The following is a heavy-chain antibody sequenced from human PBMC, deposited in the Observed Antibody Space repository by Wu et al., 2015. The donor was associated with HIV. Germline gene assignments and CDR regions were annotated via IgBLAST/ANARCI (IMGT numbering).Heavy chain of an antibody. CDR1: GGSFTNHG. D-gene: IGHD3-10*01. Sequence: QVQLVQSGAEMKKPGSSVKVSCKTSGGSFTNHGINWVRQAPGQGLEWMGRSIPILTTLHYAQRFQGRATITADESTSTTYMELNSLRSDDTAVYFCARENEDAHYSGSGSGLDYWGQGTLVTVSS. CDR2: SIPILTTL. V-gene: IGHV1-69*11. CDR3: ARENEDAHYSGSGSGLDY. J-gene: IGHJ4*02.